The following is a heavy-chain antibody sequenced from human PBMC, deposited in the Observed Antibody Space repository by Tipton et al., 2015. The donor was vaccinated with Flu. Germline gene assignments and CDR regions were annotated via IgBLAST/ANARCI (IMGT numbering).Heavy chain of an antibody. J-gene: IGHJ6*02. CDR1: GYPISSGYI. CDR2: IWHNVRA. V-gene: IGHV4-38-2*02. Sequence: TLSLTCSVSGYPISSGYIWAWIRQPPGKGLEFIGSIWHNVRAYHNPSLKSRVTISVDTSKTQFSLNLSSVTAADTAVYYCARDHYDLRGEYYYEGMDVWGQGTTVTVSS. CDR3: ARDHYDLRGEYYYEGMDV. D-gene: IGHD3-16*01.